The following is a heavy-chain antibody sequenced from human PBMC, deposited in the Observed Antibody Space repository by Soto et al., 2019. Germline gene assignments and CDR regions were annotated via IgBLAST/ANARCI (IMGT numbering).Heavy chain of an antibody. J-gene: IGHJ3*02. CDR3: ARFAAAATGALDI. CDR2: IYHSGST. CDR1: GGSISSSNW. V-gene: IGHV4-4*02. D-gene: IGHD6-13*01. Sequence: QVQLQESGPGLVKPSGTLSLTCAVSGGSISSSNWWSWDRQAPGKGVEWIGEIYHSGSTNYNPSLKGRVTISVDKSKNHVSLKLSSVTAADTAVYYCARFAAAATGALDIWGQGTMVTVSS.